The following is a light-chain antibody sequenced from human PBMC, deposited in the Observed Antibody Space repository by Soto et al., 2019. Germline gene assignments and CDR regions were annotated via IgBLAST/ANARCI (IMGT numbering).Light chain of an antibody. CDR2: GAS. J-gene: IGKJ5*01. Sequence: EIVLTQSPGTLSLSPGERATLSCRASQSVSSSYLAWYQQKPGQAPRLLINGASSWATGIPDRFSGSGSGTDFTLTISRLEPEDFAVYYCQQYGTSPPSTFGQGTRLEIK. CDR1: QSVSSSY. V-gene: IGKV3-20*01. CDR3: QQYGTSPPST.